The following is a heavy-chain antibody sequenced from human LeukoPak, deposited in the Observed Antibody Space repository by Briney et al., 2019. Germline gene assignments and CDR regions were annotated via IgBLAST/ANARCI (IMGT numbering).Heavy chain of an antibody. V-gene: IGHV4-34*01. CDR1: GGSFSGYY. D-gene: IGHD3-10*01. CDR2: INHSGST. CDR3: AKEPTMVRGQDGGYFDY. Sequence: SETLSLTCAVYGGSFSGYYWSWIRQPPGKGLEWIGEINHSGSTNYNPSLKSRVTISVDTSKNQFSLKLSSVTAADTAVYYCAKEPTMVRGQDGGYFDYWGQGTLVTVSS. J-gene: IGHJ4*02.